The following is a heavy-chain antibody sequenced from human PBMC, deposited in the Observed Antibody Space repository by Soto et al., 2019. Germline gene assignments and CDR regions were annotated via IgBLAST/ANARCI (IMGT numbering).Heavy chain of an antibody. D-gene: IGHD2-2*01. CDR3: AKDLDVYCSSASCYGDAFDI. J-gene: IGHJ3*02. CDR1: GFTFRNYA. V-gene: IGHV3-23*01. Sequence: EVRLLESEGGLVQPGGSLRVSCIASGFTFRNYAMTWVRQAPGKGLEWVSAISGSGGTTYYADSVKGRFTISRDNSRNTLYLQTNSLRAEDTATYYCAKDLDVYCSSASCYGDAFDIWGQETIVTVSS. CDR2: ISGSGGTT.